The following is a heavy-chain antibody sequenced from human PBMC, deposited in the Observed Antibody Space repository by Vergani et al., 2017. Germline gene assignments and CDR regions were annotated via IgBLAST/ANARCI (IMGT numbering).Heavy chain of an antibody. J-gene: IGHJ5*02. CDR2: IYYSGST. CDR3: ARLWGVVPAAIDGWFDP. CDR1: GGSISSGGYY. D-gene: IGHD2-2*01. V-gene: IGHV4-31*03. Sequence: QVQLPQWGAGLLKPSETLSLTCTVSGGSISSGGYYWSWIRQHPGKGLEWIGYIYYSGSTYYNPSLKSRVTISVDTSKNQFSLKLSSVTAADTAVYYCARLWGVVPAAIDGWFDPWGQGTLVTVSS.